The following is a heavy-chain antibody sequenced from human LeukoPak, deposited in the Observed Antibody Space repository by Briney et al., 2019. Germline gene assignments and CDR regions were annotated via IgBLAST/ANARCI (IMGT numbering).Heavy chain of an antibody. Sequence: PGGSLRLSCAASGFSFSDHYMSWIRQAPGKGLEWVSYISSSRSFTNYADSVKGRFTISRDNARNSLYLQMNSLRVEDTAVYYCARGWVSVVRGASFDYWGQGTLVTVSS. CDR2: ISSSRSFT. CDR1: GFSFSDHY. D-gene: IGHD3-10*01. V-gene: IGHV3-11*06. CDR3: ARGWVSVVRGASFDY. J-gene: IGHJ4*02.